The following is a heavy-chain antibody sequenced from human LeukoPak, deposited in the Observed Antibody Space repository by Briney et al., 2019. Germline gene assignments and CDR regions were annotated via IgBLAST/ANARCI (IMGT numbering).Heavy chain of an antibody. CDR3: ARGVGATAAFDI. CDR2: IYYSGST. J-gene: IGHJ3*02. V-gene: IGHV4-59*01. CDR1: GGSISSYY. D-gene: IGHD1-26*01. Sequence: SETLSLTCTVSGGSISSYYWSWIRQPPGKGLEWIGYIYYSGSTNYNPSLKSRVTISVDTSKNQFSLKLSSVTAADTAVYYCARGVGATAAFDIWGQGTMVTVSS.